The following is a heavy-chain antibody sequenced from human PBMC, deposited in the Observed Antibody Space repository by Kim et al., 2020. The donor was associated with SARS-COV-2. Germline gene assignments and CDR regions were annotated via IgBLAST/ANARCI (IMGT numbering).Heavy chain of an antibody. V-gene: IGHV3-21*01. CDR2: ISSSSSYI. D-gene: IGHD6-13*01. CDR3: ARGPGGDSSSWSYHFDY. J-gene: IGHJ4*02. CDR1: GFTFSSYS. Sequence: GGSLRLSCAASGFTFSSYSMNWVRQAPGKGLEWVSSISSSSSYIYYADSVKGRFTISRDNAKNSLYLQMNSLRAEDTAVYYCARGPGGDSSSWSYHFDYWGQGTLVTVSS.